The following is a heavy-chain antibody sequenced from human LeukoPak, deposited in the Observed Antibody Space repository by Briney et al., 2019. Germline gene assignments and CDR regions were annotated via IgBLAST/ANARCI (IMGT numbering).Heavy chain of an antibody. CDR1: GFTFSSYW. CDR2: IKEDGSEQ. V-gene: IGHV3-7*01. D-gene: IGHD3-10*01. Sequence: GGSLRLSCTASGFTFSSYWMNWVRQAPGKGLEWVANIKEDGSEQYYVDSVEGRFTISRDNAKNSLHLQMNSLRAEDTAVYFCARDRRGEKSQYNCFDPWGQGTLVTVSS. CDR3: ARDRRGEKSQYNCFDP. J-gene: IGHJ5*02.